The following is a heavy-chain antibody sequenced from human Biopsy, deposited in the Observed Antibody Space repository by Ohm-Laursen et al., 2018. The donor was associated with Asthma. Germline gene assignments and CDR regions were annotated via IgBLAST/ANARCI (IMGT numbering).Heavy chain of an antibody. J-gene: IGHJ4*02. CDR3: ARGDSSGWSPFYFDY. D-gene: IGHD6-19*01. Sequence: SLRLSCAASGFAVSRDYMFWVRQAPGKGLEWVSVIYSGGTSHTADSVRGRFTISRDFSKNTLHLQMHSLRVEDTAVYYCARGDSSGWSPFYFDYWGQGTLVPVSP. CDR2: IYSGGTS. V-gene: IGHV3-53*01. CDR1: GFAVSRDY.